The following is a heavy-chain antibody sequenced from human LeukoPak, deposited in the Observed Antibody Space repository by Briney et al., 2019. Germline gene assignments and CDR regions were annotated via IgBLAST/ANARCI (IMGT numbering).Heavy chain of an antibody. J-gene: IGHJ4*02. D-gene: IGHD4-17*01. CDR1: TGSHNY. V-gene: IGHV4-30-4*01. CDR3: AGDYGDYGVW. CDR2: IYYSGST. Sequence: TGSHNYVSWIRQPPGKGLEWIGYIYYSGSTYYNPSLKSRVTISVDTSKNQFSLKLSSVTAADTAVYYCAGDYGDYGVWWGKETLVTVSS.